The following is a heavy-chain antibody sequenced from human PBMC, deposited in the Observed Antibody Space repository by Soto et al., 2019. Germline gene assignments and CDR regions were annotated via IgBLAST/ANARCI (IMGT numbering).Heavy chain of an antibody. CDR2: ISAYNGNT. V-gene: IGHV1-18*01. CDR1: GYTFTSYG. Sequence: QVQLVQSGAEVKKPGASVKVSCKASGYTFTSYGISWVRQAPGQGLEWMGWISAYNGNTNYAQKLQGRVTMTTDTSTSTAYMELRSLRSDDTAVYYCARDLDYGDYVTVPSDAFDIWGQGTMVTVSS. CDR3: ARDLDYGDYVTVPSDAFDI. D-gene: IGHD4-17*01. J-gene: IGHJ3*02.